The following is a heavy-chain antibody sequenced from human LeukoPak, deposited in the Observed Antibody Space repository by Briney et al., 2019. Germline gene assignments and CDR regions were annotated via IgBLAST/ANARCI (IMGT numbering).Heavy chain of an antibody. CDR1: GGSFSGYY. D-gene: IGHD6-13*01. CDR3: ARSGDWYSSSWYDY. CDR2: INHSGST. J-gene: IGHJ4*02. V-gene: IGHV4-34*01. Sequence: SETLSLTCAVYGGSFSGYYWSWIRQPPEKGLEWIGEINHSGSTNYNPSLKSRVTISVDTSKNQFSLKLSSVTAADTAVYYCARSGDWYSSSWYDYWGQGTLVTVSS.